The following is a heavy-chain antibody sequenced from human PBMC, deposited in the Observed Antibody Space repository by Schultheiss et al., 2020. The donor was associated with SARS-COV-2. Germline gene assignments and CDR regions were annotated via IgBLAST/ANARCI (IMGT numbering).Heavy chain of an antibody. Sequence: LETLSLTCTVSGGSISSSSYYWGWIRQPPGKGLEWIGEINHSGSTNYNPSLKSRVTISVDTSKNQFSLKLSSVTAADTAVYYCARGLLTVTLGDYWGQGTLVTVSS. CDR2: INHSGST. CDR3: ARGLLTVTLGDY. CDR1: GGSISSSSYY. D-gene: IGHD4-17*01. J-gene: IGHJ4*02. V-gene: IGHV4-39*07.